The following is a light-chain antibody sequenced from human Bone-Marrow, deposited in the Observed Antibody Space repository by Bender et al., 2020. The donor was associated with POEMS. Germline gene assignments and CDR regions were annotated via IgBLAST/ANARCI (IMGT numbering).Light chain of an antibody. CDR1: GLGDKY. V-gene: IGLV3-1*01. J-gene: IGLJ2*01. Sequence: SYDLTQPRSVSVSPGQTATITCSGDGLGDKYISWYQVKPGQSPVAVIYQDTRRPSGIPDRFSGSNSRNTATLTISGTQAMDEADFYCQAWDGNTVVFGGGTKLTVL. CDR3: QAWDGNTVV. CDR2: QDT.